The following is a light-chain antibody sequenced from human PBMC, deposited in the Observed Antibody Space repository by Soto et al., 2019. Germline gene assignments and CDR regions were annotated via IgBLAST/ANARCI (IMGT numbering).Light chain of an antibody. CDR2: GAS. CDR3: QQYDSSPWT. V-gene: IGKV3-20*01. J-gene: IGKJ1*01. CDR1: QSVSSSF. Sequence: EIVLTQSPGTLSLSPGERATLSCRASQSVSSSFLAWYQQKPGQAPRLLIYGASSRATGIPDRFSGSGSGTHFTLTISRLEPEDFAVYYCQQYDSSPWTFGQGTKGEIK.